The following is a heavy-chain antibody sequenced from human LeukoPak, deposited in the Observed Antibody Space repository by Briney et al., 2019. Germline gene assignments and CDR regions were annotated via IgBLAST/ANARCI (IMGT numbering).Heavy chain of an antibody. CDR3: AKDKYSGSYGPLDY. D-gene: IGHD1-26*01. Sequence: GGSLRLSCAASGFTFSSYDMHWVRQATGKGLEWVSAIGTAGDTYYPGSVKGRFTISRDNSKNTLYLQMNSLRAEDTAVYYCAKDKYSGSYGPLDYWGQGTLVTVSS. CDR1: GFTFSSYD. J-gene: IGHJ4*02. CDR2: IGTAGDT. V-gene: IGHV3-13*04.